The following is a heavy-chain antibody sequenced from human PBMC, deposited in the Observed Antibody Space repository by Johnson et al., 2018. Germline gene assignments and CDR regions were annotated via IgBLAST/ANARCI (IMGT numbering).Heavy chain of an antibody. J-gene: IGHJ5*02. Sequence: QVQLVESGGGVVQPGTSLRLSCAASGFTFTNYGVHWVRKAPGKGLEWVAVIWPYGGTKYNEDSVKGRFSISSDNSKTTLYLQMNSLRAEDTAVYYCARDGIYYDGDDYPVASGPGFDPWGQGTLVTVSS. CDR1: GFTFTNYG. CDR2: IWPYGGTK. V-gene: IGHV3-33*01. CDR3: ARDGIYYDGDDYPVASGPGFDP. D-gene: IGHD3-22*01.